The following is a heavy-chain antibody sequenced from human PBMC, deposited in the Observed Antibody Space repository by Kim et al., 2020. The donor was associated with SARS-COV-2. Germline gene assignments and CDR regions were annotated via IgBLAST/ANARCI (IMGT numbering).Heavy chain of an antibody. CDR1: GYTFTSFG. Sequence: ASVKVSCKASGYTFTSFGISWVRQAPGQGLEWMAWISAYNGNTDYAQNLQGRVTMTIDTSTATAYMELRSLRSDDTAVYYCARDASKYCSRTSCYSGHYYYGMDVWGQGMTVTVSS. D-gene: IGHD2-2*02. J-gene: IGHJ6*02. CDR3: ARDASKYCSRTSCYSGHYYYGMDV. CDR2: ISAYNGNT. V-gene: IGHV1-18*04.